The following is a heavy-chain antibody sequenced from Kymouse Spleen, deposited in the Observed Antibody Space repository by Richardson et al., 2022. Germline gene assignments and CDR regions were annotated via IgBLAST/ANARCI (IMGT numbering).Heavy chain of an antibody. Sequence: QLQLQESGPGLVKPSETLSLTCTVSGGSISSSSYYWGWIRQPPGKGLEWIGSIYYSGSTYYNPSLKSRVTISVDTSKNQFSLKLSSVTAADTAVYYCARQEIQLWLDVYWGQGTLVTVSS. CDR3: ARQEIQLWLDVY. CDR1: GGSISSSSYY. CDR2: IYYSGST. J-gene: IGHJ4*02. D-gene: IGHD5-18,IGHD5-18*01. V-gene: IGHV4-39*01.